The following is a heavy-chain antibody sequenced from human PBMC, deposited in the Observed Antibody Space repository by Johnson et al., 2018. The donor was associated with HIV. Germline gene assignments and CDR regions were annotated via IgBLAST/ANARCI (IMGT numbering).Heavy chain of an antibody. CDR3: AKGGGEWELWCAFDI. V-gene: IGHV3-30*02. J-gene: IGHJ3*02. D-gene: IGHD1-26*01. Sequence: QVQLVESGGGVVQPGGSLRLSCAASGFTFSTYGMHWVRQAPGKGLEWVAFMRYDGSNKYYADSVKGRFTISRDNSKNTLYLQMNSLRAEDTAVYDCAKGGGEWELWCAFDIWGQGTMVTVSS. CDR2: MRYDGSNK. CDR1: GFTFSTYG.